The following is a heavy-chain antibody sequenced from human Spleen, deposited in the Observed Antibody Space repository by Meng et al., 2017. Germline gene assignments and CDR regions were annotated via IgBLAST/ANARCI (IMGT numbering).Heavy chain of an antibody. V-gene: IGHV1-2*06. CDR1: GYSFTDYY. CDR3: AKTLGWGSSPDY. D-gene: IGHD2-21*01. CDR2: INPYSGGT. Sequence: QVQLVQSGAEVKKPGASVKVSCKAAGYSFTDYYVHWVRQAPGQGLEWMGRINPYSGGTNYAQKFQGRVTMTRDTSISTAYMELSSLGFDDTAVYYCAKTLGWGSSPDYWGQGILVTVSS. J-gene: IGHJ4*02.